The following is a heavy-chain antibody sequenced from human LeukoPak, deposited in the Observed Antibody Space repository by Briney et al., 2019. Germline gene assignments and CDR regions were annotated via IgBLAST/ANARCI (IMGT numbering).Heavy chain of an antibody. Sequence: GGSLRLSCAASGFTFSSYEMNWVRQAPGKGLEWVSYISSSGSTMYYADSVKGRFTISRDNAKNSLYLQMNSLRAEDTAVYYCARGMRYDILTGPDNAFDIWGQGTMVTVSS. D-gene: IGHD3-9*01. CDR1: GFTFSSYE. CDR3: ARGMRYDILTGPDNAFDI. J-gene: IGHJ3*02. V-gene: IGHV3-48*03. CDR2: ISSSGSTM.